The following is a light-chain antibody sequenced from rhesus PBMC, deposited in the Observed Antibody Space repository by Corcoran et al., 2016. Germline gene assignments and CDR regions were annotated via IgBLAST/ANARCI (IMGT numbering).Light chain of an antibody. V-gene: IGKV3-10*01. J-gene: IGKJ2*01. Sequence: QVILTQSPATLSLSPGERATLSCRASQSVSSYLAWYQQKPGQAPRLLISGASSRATGIPDRFSGSGSETDFTLTTSSLEPGDVGVYHCYQHSSGYSFGQGTKVEIK. CDR3: YQHSSGYS. CDR1: QSVSSY. CDR2: GAS.